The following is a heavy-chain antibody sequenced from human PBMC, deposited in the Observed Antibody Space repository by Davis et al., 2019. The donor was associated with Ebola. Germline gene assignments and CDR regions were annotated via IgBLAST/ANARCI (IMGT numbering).Heavy chain of an antibody. V-gene: IGHV3-30*03. CDR2: ISHDGSET. CDR3: ADQGYCSSIMCNHAPSGD. J-gene: IGHJ4*02. Sequence: PGGSLRLSCVTSQFTFRSYGMHWVRQAPGKGLEWVAVISHDGSETHYADSVKGRFIVSRENSKSSLYLQMNSLRPEDTAMYYCADQGYCSSIMCNHAPSGDWGQGTLVTVSS. CDR1: QFTFRSYG. D-gene: IGHD2-15*01.